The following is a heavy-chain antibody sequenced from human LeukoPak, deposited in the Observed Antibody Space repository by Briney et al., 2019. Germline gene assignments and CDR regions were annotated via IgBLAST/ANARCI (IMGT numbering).Heavy chain of an antibody. D-gene: IGHD2/OR15-2a*01. CDR2: ISGSSKTI. J-gene: IGHJ4*01. CDR3: ARDSGNYIDY. Sequence: PGGSLRLSCTASGFTFSHFSMNWVRLAPGKGLQWVSSISGSSKTIYYGDSVKGRFTISRDNAKNPLYLQMNGLRDEDAALYFCARDSGNYIDYWGQGTQVVVSS. V-gene: IGHV3-48*02. CDR1: GFTFSHFS.